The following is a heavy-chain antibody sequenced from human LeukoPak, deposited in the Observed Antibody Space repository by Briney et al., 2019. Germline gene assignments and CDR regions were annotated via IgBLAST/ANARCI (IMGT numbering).Heavy chain of an antibody. V-gene: IGHV3-48*04. D-gene: IGHD2-21*02. CDR1: GFTFSSYS. J-gene: IGHJ3*02. CDR2: ISSSSSTI. CDR3: ARESPLVVVTARGAFDI. Sequence: GGSLRLSCAASGFTFSSYSMNWVRQAPGKGLEWVSYISSSSSTIYYADSVKGRFTISRDNAKNSLYLQMNSLRAEDTAVYYCARESPLVVVTARGAFDIWGQGTMVTVSS.